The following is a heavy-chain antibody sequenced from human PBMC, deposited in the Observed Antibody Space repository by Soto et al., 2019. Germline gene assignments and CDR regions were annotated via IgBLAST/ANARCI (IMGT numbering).Heavy chain of an antibody. CDR1: GFTFSSYA. J-gene: IGHJ4*02. CDR2: ISGSGGST. CDR3: AKDRPLGYCSSTSCYFDY. Sequence: GGSLRLSCAASGFTFSSYAMTWVRQAPGKGLEWVSSISGSGGSTYYADSVKGRFTISRDNSKNTLYLQMNSLRAEDTAVYYCAKDRPLGYCSSTSCYFDYWGQGTLVTVSS. V-gene: IGHV3-23*01. D-gene: IGHD2-2*01.